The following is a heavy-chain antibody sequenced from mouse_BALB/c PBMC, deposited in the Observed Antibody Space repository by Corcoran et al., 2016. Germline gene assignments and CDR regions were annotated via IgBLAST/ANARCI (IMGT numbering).Heavy chain of an antibody. CDR1: GYTFSSYW. CDR2: ILPGSGST. V-gene: IGHV1-9*01. J-gene: IGHJ3*01. D-gene: IGHD2-10*02. CDR3: ASGGYGNYRGFAY. Sequence: QVQLQQSGAELMKPGASVKISCKATGYTFSSYWIEWVKQRPGHGLEWIGEILPGSGSTNYNEKFKGKATFTADTSSNTAYMQLSSLTSEDSAVYYCASGGYGNYRGFAYWGQGTLVTVSA.